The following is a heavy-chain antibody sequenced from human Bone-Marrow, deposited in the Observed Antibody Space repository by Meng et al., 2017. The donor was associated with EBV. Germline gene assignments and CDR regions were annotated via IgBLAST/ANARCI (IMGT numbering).Heavy chain of an antibody. D-gene: IGHD1-26*01. CDR1: GYTFTSYY. J-gene: IGHJ3*02. V-gene: IGHV1-46*01. Sequence: QVRLVQSRGEVKKPGASSKVSCKASGYTFTSYYMHWVRQAPGQGLEWMGIINPSGGSTSYAQKFQGRVTMTRDTSTSTVYMELSSLRSEDTAVYYCARGGFSWELLVRDAFDIWGQGTMVTVSS. CDR2: INPSGGST. CDR3: ARGGFSWELLVRDAFDI.